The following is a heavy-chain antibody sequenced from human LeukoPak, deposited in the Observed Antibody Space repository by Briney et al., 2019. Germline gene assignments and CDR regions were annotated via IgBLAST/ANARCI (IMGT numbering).Heavy chain of an antibody. Sequence: SETLSLTCTVSGGSISSSSYYWGWIRQPPGKGLEWIGSIYYSGSTYYNPSLKSRVTISVDTSKNQFSLKLSSVTAADTAVYYCARVGITMYGMDVWGQGTTVTVSS. D-gene: IGHD3-10*01. CDR2: IYYSGST. CDR1: GGSISSSSYY. V-gene: IGHV4-39*07. CDR3: ARVGITMYGMDV. J-gene: IGHJ6*02.